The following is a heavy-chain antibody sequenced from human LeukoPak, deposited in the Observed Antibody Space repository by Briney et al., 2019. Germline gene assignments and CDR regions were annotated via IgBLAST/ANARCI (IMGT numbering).Heavy chain of an antibody. V-gene: IGHV3-20*01. CDR3: ARDAHCSSTSCDKPLWYFDL. J-gene: IGHJ2*01. CDR1: GFTFDDYG. Sequence: RPGGSLRLSCAASGFTFDDYGMSWVRQAPGKGLEWVSGINWNGGSTGYADSVKGRFTISRDNAKNSLYLQMNSLGAEDTALYHCARDAHCSSTSCDKPLWYFDLWGRGTLVTVS. CDR2: INWNGGST. D-gene: IGHD2-2*02.